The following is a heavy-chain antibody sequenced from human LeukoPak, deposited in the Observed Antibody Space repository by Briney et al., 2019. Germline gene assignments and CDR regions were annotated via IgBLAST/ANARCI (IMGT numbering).Heavy chain of an antibody. D-gene: IGHD3-22*01. CDR1: RGSISSSTYY. CDR2: IYYGGST. V-gene: IGHV4-39*01. Sequence: SETLSLTCTVSRGSISSSTYYWGWIRQPPGKGLEWIGSIYYGGSTYYNPSLKSRVTISVDTSKNQFSLRLSSVTAADTAVYYCASVPSSGYYYEIDYWGQGTLVTVSS. CDR3: ASVPSSGYYYEIDY. J-gene: IGHJ4*02.